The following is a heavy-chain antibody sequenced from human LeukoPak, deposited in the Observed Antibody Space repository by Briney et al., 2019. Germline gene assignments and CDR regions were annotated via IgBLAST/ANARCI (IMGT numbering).Heavy chain of an antibody. V-gene: IGHV3-11*04. Sequence: GGSLRLSCAASGFTFSDYYMSWIRQAPGKGLQWVSYVSSSGSTIYYADSVKGRFTISRDNAKNSLYLQMNSLRAEDTAVYYCAKVGKVVVVPAANDYWGQGTLVTVSS. CDR1: GFTFSDYY. CDR3: AKVGKVVVVPAANDY. J-gene: IGHJ4*02. D-gene: IGHD2-2*01. CDR2: VSSSGSTI.